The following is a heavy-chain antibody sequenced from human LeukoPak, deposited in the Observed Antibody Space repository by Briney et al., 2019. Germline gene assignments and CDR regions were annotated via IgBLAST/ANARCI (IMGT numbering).Heavy chain of an antibody. CDR3: ARRDIVVIVSASDY. V-gene: IGHV3-23*02. J-gene: IGHJ4*02. CDR1: GFTFSVYA. Sequence: AGGSLRLSCAASGFTFSVYAMSWVRQAPGKGLEWVSGITASGDRTYYGDSVKGRFTVSRDNSKNTVYLQMNSLRVDDTAVYYCARRDIVVIVSASDYWGQGTLVTVSS. D-gene: IGHD2-15*01. CDR2: ITASGDRT.